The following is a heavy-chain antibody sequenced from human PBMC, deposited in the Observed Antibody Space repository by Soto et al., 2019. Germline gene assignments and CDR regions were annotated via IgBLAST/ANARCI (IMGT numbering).Heavy chain of an antibody. CDR2: INSDGSST. CDR3: ARWVPIVVVPAASHYYYGMDV. CDR1: GFTFSSYW. Sequence: GGSLRLSCAASGFTFSSYWMHWVRQAPGKGLVWVSRINSDGSSTSYADSVKGRFTISRDNAKNTLYLQMNSLRAEDTAVYYCARWVPIVVVPAASHYYYGMDVWGQGTTVTVSS. V-gene: IGHV3-74*01. J-gene: IGHJ6*02. D-gene: IGHD2-2*01.